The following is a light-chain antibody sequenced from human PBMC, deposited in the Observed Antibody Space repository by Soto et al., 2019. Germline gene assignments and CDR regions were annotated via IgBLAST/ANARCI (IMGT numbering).Light chain of an antibody. CDR2: DAL. J-gene: IGKJ4*01. Sequence: EIVLTQSPATLSLSPGERATLSCRASQSIGTSLDWYQQKPGQVPRLLIFDALDRATGMPARFSGSGSGTDFTLTISDLEPDDFAVYCCQQRSQLPLTFGGGTKVEIK. CDR3: QQRSQLPLT. CDR1: QSIGTS. V-gene: IGKV3-11*01.